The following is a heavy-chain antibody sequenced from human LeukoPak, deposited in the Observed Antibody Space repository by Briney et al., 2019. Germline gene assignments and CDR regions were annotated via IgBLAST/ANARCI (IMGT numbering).Heavy chain of an antibody. V-gene: IGHV3-23*01. D-gene: IGHD3-10*01. CDR1: GFTFSSYS. Sequence: GGSLGLSCAASGFTFSSYSMSWVRQAPGKGLEWVSVISVSGANIYYADSVKGRFTISRDNSKNTLYMQMNSLRAEDTAVYYCAKCVTSNPCRSFDYWGQGTLVTVSS. CDR2: ISVSGANI. J-gene: IGHJ4*02. CDR3: AKCVTSNPCRSFDY.